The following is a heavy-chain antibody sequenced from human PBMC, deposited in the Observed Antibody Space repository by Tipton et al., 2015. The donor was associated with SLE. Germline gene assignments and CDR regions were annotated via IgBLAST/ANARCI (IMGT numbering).Heavy chain of an antibody. D-gene: IGHD6-13*01. Sequence: TLSLTCTVSGDSISNYYWNWIRQPPGKGLEWIGYIYSSGGTSYNPSLESRVTVSVDTSKNQFSLKLSSVTAADTAVYFCARFGPFTAAHKNYFDSWGQGTLVTVSS. CDR2: IYSSGGT. CDR1: GDSISNYY. V-gene: IGHV4-59*01. CDR3: ARFGPFTAAHKNYFDS. J-gene: IGHJ4*02.